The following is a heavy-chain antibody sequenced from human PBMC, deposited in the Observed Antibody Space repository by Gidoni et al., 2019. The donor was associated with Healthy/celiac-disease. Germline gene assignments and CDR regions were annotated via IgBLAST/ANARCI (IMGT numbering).Heavy chain of an antibody. Sequence: FTFSNAWMSWVRQAPGKGLEWVGRIKSKTDGGTTDYAAPVKGRFTISRDDSKNTLYLQMNSLKTEDTAVYYCTTDLYIDYGDLGIWGQGTLVTVSS. CDR2: IKSKTDGGTT. V-gene: IGHV3-15*01. D-gene: IGHD4-17*01. CDR1: FTFSNAW. CDR3: TTDLYIDYGDLGI. J-gene: IGHJ4*02.